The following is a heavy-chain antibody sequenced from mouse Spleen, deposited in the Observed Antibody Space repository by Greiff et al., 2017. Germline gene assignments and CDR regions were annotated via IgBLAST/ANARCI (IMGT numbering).Heavy chain of an antibody. Sequence: VQLQQPGAELVRPGSSVKLSCKASGYTFTSYWMHWVKQRPIQGLEWIGNIDPSESETHYNQKFKDKATLTVDKSSSTAYMQLSSLTSEDSAVYYCARSVVATWYYFDYWGQGTTLTVSS. CDR1: GYTFTSYW. V-gene: IGHV1-52*01. D-gene: IGHD1-1*01. J-gene: IGHJ2*01. CDR2: IDPSESET. CDR3: ARSVVATWYYFDY.